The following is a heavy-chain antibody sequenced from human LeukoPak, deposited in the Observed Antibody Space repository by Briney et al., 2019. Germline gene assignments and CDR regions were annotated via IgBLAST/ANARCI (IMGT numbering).Heavy chain of an antibody. CDR1: GFTFSSYW. J-gene: IGHJ4*02. D-gene: IGHD3-16*01. CDR3: ARDKPRGSYFGSIFDS. Sequence: GGSLRLSCEASGFTFSSYWMSWVRQAPGKGLEWVANIRDDGGEIYYVDSVKGRFTISRDNAKSSLFLQMNSLRAEDAAVYYCARDKPRGSYFGSIFDSWGQGTLVTVSS. V-gene: IGHV3-7*01. CDR2: IRDDGGEI.